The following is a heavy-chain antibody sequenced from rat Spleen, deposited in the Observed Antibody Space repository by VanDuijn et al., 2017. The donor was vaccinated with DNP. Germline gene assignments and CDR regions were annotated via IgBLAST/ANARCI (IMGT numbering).Heavy chain of an antibody. CDR1: GFSITSNY. CDR2: ISYSGRT. CDR3: ARWGDYFDY. V-gene: IGHV3-1*01. Sequence: EVRLQESGPGLVKPSQSLSLTCSVTGFSITSNYWGWIRKFPGNKMEYIGHISYSGRTNYNPSLKRRISISRDTSKNQFFLQLNSVTTEDTATYYCARWGDYFDYWGQGVMVTVSS. J-gene: IGHJ2*01.